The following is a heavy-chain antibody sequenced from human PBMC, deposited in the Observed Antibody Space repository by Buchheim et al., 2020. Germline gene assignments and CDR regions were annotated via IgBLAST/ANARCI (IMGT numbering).Heavy chain of an antibody. CDR1: GFTFSSYG. CDR3: ARAKGSGWYEWVLDY. D-gene: IGHD6-19*01. J-gene: IGHJ4*02. Sequence: QVQLVESGGGVVQPGRSLRLSCAASGFTFSSYGMHWVRQAPGKGLEWVAVIWYDGSNKYYADSVKGRFTLSRDNSKNTLYLQMNSLRAEDTAVYYCARAKGSGWYEWVLDYWGQGTL. V-gene: IGHV3-33*01. CDR2: IWYDGSNK.